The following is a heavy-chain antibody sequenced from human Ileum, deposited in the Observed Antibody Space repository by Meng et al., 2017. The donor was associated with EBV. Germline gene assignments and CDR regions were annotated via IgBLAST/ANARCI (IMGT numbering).Heavy chain of an antibody. Sequence: PDSGTALVKPCATPSLTCSVSGSSMSSPPYYWGWIRQPPGKGLEWIGNIFNSGSTSYSPSLKSRVTISVDTSKNQFSLKLSSVTAADTAVYYCARDYSSSWYSGGFFKYWGQGSLVTVSS. V-gene: IGHV4-39*07. CDR1: GSSMSSPPYY. CDR2: IFNSGST. D-gene: IGHD6-13*01. CDR3: ARDYSSSWYSGGFFKY. J-gene: IGHJ1*01.